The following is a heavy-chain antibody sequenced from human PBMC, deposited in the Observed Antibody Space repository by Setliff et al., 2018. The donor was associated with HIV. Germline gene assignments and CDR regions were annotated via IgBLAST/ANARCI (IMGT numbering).Heavy chain of an antibody. CDR1: GGSFSGYS. Sequence: TSETLSLTCAVYGGSFSGYSWTWIRQPPGKGLEWIGEIDQSGSTNYSPSLKSRVTVSVDTSKNHFSLNLTSVTAADTALYYCARDQGSPPSRGDIWGQGTMVTVSS. J-gene: IGHJ3*02. CDR3: ARDQGSPPSRGDI. CDR2: IDQSGST. V-gene: IGHV4-34*01.